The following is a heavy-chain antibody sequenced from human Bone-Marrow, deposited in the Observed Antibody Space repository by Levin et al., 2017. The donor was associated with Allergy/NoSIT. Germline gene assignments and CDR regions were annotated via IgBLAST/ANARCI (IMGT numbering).Heavy chain of an antibody. CDR1: GLTFSNAW. J-gene: IGHJ4*02. D-gene: IGHD7-27*01. V-gene: IGHV3-15*01. CDR3: ATEGAFWGPDY. Sequence: PGGSLRLSCAASGLTFSNAWMSWVRQAPGRGLEWVGRIKTKTDGETTDYATPVKGRFTISRDDSKNTVYLQMNSLKTEDSAMYYCATEGAFWGPDYWGQGILVTVSS. CDR2: IKTKTDGETT.